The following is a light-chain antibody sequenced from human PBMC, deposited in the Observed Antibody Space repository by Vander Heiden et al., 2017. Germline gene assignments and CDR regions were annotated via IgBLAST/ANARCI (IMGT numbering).Light chain of an antibody. V-gene: IGKV3-20*01. CDR1: QSVSSSY. Sequence: IVLTQSPGTLSLSPGERATLSCRASQSVSSSYLAWYQQKPGQAPRLLIYGASSRATGIPDRFSGSGSGTDFTLTISRLEPEDFAMYYCQQYGSSRETFGQGTKVEIK. CDR2: GAS. CDR3: QQYGSSRET. J-gene: IGKJ1*01.